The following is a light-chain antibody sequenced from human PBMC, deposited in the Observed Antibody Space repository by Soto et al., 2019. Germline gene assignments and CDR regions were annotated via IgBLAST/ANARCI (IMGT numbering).Light chain of an antibody. Sequence: QIAQSGTSVDLCGRGIVKNKCRASQSISSWLAWYQQKPGKAPKVLIYKASSLESGVPSRFSGSGSGTEFPLTIGILQPDDFASYYCQHYSSYPITFGQGTRLEIK. J-gene: IGKJ5*01. CDR2: KAS. CDR1: QSISSW. V-gene: IGKV1-5*03. CDR3: QHYSSYPIT.